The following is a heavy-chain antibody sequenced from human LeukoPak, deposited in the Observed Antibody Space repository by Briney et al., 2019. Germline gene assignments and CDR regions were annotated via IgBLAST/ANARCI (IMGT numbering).Heavy chain of an antibody. V-gene: IGHV4-39*01. CDR2: VHHTGST. J-gene: IGHJ4*02. CDR1: GVSISNNYFY. Sequence: SETLSLTCSVSGVSISNNYFYWAWIRQPPGQGLELIGYVHHTGSTFHNSSLKSRVTISADTTQNQFSLSLTSMTAADTAVYYCATLGLLRGAGFNLATHFDFWGQGTLVTVSS. D-gene: IGHD1-26*01. CDR3: ATLGLLRGAGFNLATHFDF.